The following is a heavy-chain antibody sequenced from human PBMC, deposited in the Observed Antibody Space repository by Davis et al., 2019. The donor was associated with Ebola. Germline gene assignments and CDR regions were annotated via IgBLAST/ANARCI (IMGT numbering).Heavy chain of an antibody. CDR2: ISSSSSTI. Sequence: GESLKISCAASGFTFSSYSMNWVRQAPGKGLEWVSYISSSSSTIYYADSVKGRFTISRDNAKNSLYLQMNSLRDEDTAVYYCAREKYSSSWYNFDYWGQGTLVIVPS. J-gene: IGHJ4*02. CDR1: GFTFSSYS. D-gene: IGHD6-13*01. CDR3: AREKYSSSWYNFDY. V-gene: IGHV3-48*02.